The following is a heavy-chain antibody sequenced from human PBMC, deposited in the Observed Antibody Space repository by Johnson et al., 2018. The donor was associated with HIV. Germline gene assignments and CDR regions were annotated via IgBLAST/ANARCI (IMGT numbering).Heavy chain of an antibody. D-gene: IGHD5-18*01. Sequence: MQLVESGGGLVQPGGSLRLSCAASGFTFSSYDMHWVRQATGKGLEWVSAIGTAGDTYYPGSVKGRFTISRENAKNSLYLQMNSLRAEDTALYYCARGGDTPASVEAFDIWGQGTTVTVSS. J-gene: IGHJ3*02. CDR2: IGTAGDT. CDR1: GFTFSSYD. V-gene: IGHV3-13*01. CDR3: ARGGDTPASVEAFDI.